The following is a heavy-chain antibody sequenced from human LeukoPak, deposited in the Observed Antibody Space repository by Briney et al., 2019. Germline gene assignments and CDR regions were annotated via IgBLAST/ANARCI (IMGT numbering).Heavy chain of an antibody. CDR3: VRGPPLGEGPTWFDY. D-gene: IGHD3-3*01. V-gene: IGHV1-69*05. CDR2: IIPIFGAA. J-gene: IGHJ4*02. Sequence: SVKVSCKASGGTFSSYAISWVRQAPGQGLEWMGGIIPIFGAANYAEKFQGRVTIITDESTGTAYLELNSLRSDDTAVYYCVRGPPLGEGPTWFDYWGQGTLVTVSS. CDR1: GGTFSSYA.